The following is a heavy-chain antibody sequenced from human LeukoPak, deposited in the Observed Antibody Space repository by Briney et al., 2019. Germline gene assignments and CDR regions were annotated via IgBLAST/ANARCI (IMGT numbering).Heavy chain of an antibody. J-gene: IGHJ4*02. D-gene: IGHD6-19*01. Sequence: GGSLRLSCAASGFTFSSYGMHWVRQAPCKGLEWVAFIRYDGSNKYYADSVKGRFTISRDNSKNTLYLQMNSLRAEDTAVYYCAKFRSSGGDYWGQGTLVTVSS. CDR2: IRYDGSNK. CDR1: GFTFSSYG. CDR3: AKFRSSGGDY. V-gene: IGHV3-30*02.